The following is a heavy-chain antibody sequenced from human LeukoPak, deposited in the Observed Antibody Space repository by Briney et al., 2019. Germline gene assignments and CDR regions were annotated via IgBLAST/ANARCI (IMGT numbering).Heavy chain of an antibody. CDR3: ARLIRVAMVRGVIQGSWFDP. D-gene: IGHD3-10*01. V-gene: IGHV1-69*13. Sequence: ASVKVSCKASGYTFTGYYMHWVRQAPGQGLEWMGGIIPIFGTANYAQKFQGRVTITADESTSTAYMELSSLRSEDTAVYYCARLIRVAMVRGVIQGSWFDPWGQGTLVTVSS. CDR2: IIPIFGTA. CDR1: GYTFTGYY. J-gene: IGHJ5*02.